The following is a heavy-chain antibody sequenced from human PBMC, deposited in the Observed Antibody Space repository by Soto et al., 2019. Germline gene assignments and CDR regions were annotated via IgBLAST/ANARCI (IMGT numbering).Heavy chain of an antibody. V-gene: IGHV1-69*13. CDR3: ARMRVYCSSTSCYPTPDY. J-gene: IGHJ4*02. CDR2: IIPIFGTA. D-gene: IGHD2-2*01. Sequence: GASVKVSCKASGGTFSSYAISWVRQAPGQGLEWMGGIIPIFGTANYAQKFQGRVTITADESTSTAYMELSSLRSEDTAVYYCARMRVYCSSTSCYPTPDYWGQGTLVTVSS. CDR1: GGTFSSYA.